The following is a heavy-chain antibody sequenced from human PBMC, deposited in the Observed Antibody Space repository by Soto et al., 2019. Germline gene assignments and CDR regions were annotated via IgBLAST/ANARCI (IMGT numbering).Heavy chain of an antibody. V-gene: IGHV4-34*01. CDR3: ARDHDYMWGSHPNWLGL. CDR1: RGALSGYS. CDR2: INYSEDT. D-gene: IGHD3-16*01. J-gene: IGHJ5*02. Sequence: SLTCAVYRGALSGYSWNWIRQPPGKGLEWIGEINYSEDTNPTYNPSLKSRVNISADRNNNQLFLRLTSVTAADTAIYYCARDHDYMWGSHPNWLGLCGQRTPVTVCS.